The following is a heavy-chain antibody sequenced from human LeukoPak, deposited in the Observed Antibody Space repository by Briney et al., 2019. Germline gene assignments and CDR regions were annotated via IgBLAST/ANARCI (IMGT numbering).Heavy chain of an antibody. CDR1: GFTFSSYG. V-gene: IGHV3-30*03. J-gene: IGHJ4*02. Sequence: PGGSLRLSCAASGFTFSSYGMHWVRQAPGKGLEWVAVISYDGSNKYYADSVKGRFTISRDNSKNTLYLQMNSLRAEDTAVYYCARIWFGGSFDYWGQGTLVTVSS. CDR2: ISYDGSNK. D-gene: IGHD3-10*01. CDR3: ARIWFGGSFDY.